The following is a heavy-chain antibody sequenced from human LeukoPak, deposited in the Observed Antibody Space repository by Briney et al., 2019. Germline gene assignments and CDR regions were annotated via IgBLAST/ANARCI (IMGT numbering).Heavy chain of an antibody. CDR3: ARANTKGYTYGNFDS. V-gene: IGHV3-21*01. Sequence: PGGSLRLSCAASGFTVGSNEMSWVRQAPGKGLEWVSSISFSRIYMYYADSVKGRFTISRDDAKNSLYLQMNSLRAEDTAVYYCARANTKGYTYGNFDSWGQGTLVTVSS. CDR1: GFTVGSNE. CDR2: ISFSRIYM. J-gene: IGHJ4*02. D-gene: IGHD5-18*01.